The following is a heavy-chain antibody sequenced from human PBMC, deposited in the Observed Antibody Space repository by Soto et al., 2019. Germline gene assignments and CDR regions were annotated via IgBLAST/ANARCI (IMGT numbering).Heavy chain of an antibody. D-gene: IGHD3-3*01. CDR1: GFTFGTYG. CDR2: ITGGNT. V-gene: IGHV3-23*01. J-gene: IGHJ4*02. CDR3: AKDKERGGYDSDFDS. Sequence: EVQLLESGGGLIQPGGSLRLSCEASGFTFGTYGMGWVRQAPGKGLEWVSTITGGNTYYAASVRCRFTISRDNYKNTLYRQMSSLRAEDTALYYCAKDKERGGYDSDFDSWGQGTLVTVSS.